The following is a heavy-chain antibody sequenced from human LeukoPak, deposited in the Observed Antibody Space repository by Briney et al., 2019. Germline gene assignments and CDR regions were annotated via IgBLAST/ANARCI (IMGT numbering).Heavy chain of an antibody. CDR1: GGTFSSYA. CDR2: IIPIFGTA. CDR3: ARASPYDFWSGYYTGMTSGMDV. J-gene: IGHJ6*02. Sequence: GSSVKVSCKASGGTFSSYAISWVRQAPGQGLEWMGGIIPIFGTANYAQKFQGRVTITADESTSTAYMELSSLRSEDTAVYYCARASPYDFWSGYYTGMTSGMDVWGQGTTVTVSS. V-gene: IGHV1-69*01. D-gene: IGHD3-3*01.